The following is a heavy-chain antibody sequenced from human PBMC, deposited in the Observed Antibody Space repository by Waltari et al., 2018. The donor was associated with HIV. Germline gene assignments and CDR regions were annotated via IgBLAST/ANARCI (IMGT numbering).Heavy chain of an antibody. J-gene: IGHJ3*01. V-gene: IGHV3-48*04. D-gene: IGHD2-21*01. CDR1: GFTFSTYR. Sequence: EVQLVESGGGLVQPGGSLRLFCAAFGFTFSTYRMNWVRQAPGKGLEWVSYISSSSTTIYYADSVKGRFTISRDNAKNLLYLQMNSLRAEDTAVYYCARDKAVIQPDAFDFWGQGTMVTVSS. CDR3: ARDKAVIQPDAFDF. CDR2: ISSSSTTI.